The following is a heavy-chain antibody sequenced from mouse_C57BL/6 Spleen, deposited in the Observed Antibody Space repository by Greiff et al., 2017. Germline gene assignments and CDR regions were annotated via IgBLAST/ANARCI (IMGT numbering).Heavy chain of an antibody. CDR1: GYTFTSYW. Sequence: VQLQQPGAELVRPWSSVKLSCKASGYTFTSYWMDWVKQRPGQGLEWIGSIYPSDSETHYNQKFKDKATLTVDKSSSTAYMQLSSLTSEDSAVYYCEPSSGPHAMDYWGQGTSVTVSS. V-gene: IGHV1-61*01. CDR3: EPSSGPHAMDY. D-gene: IGHD3-2*02. J-gene: IGHJ4*01. CDR2: IYPSDSET.